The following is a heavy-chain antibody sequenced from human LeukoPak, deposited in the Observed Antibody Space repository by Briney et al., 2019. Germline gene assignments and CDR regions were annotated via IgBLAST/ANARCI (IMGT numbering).Heavy chain of an antibody. CDR3: ARGDSDGLCYFDY. CDR1: GFTFSSYA. V-gene: IGHV3-30-3*01. D-gene: IGHD1-26*01. CDR2: KSYDGSNK. J-gene: IGHJ4*02. Sequence: GGSLRLSCATSGFTFSSYAMHWVRQAPGKGLEWVALKSYDGSNKYYADSVKGRFTISRDNSKNTLYLQMNSLRAEDTAVYYCARGDSDGLCYFDYWGQGTLVTVSS.